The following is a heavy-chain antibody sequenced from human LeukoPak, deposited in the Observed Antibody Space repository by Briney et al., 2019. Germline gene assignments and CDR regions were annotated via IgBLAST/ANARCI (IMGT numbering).Heavy chain of an antibody. CDR2: ISAYNGNT. Sequence: ASAKVSCKASGYTFTGYYMHWVRQAPGQGLEWMGWISAYNGNTNYAQKLQGRVTMTTDTSTSTAYMELRSLRSDDTAVYYCARPSFHCSSTSCYTGYGMDVWGQGTTVTVSS. D-gene: IGHD2-2*02. J-gene: IGHJ6*02. CDR3: ARPSFHCSSTSCYTGYGMDV. CDR1: GYTFTGYY. V-gene: IGHV1-18*04.